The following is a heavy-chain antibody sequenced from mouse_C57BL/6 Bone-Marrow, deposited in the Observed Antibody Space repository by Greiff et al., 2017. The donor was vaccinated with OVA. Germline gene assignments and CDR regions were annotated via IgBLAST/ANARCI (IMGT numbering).Heavy chain of an antibody. Sequence: EVKLQESVAELVRPGASVKLSCTASGFNIKNTYMHWVKQRPEQGLEWIGRIDPANGNSKYAPKFQGKATITADTSSNTAYLQLSSLTSDDTAIYYCARRATVDYYAMDYWGQGTSVTVSS. CDR3: ARRATVDYYAMDY. J-gene: IGHJ4*01. CDR2: IDPANGNS. V-gene: IGHV14-3*01. D-gene: IGHD1-1*01. CDR1: GFNIKNTY.